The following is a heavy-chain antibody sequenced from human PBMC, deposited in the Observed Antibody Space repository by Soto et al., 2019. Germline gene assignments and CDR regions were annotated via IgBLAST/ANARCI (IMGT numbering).Heavy chain of an antibody. V-gene: IGHV4-4*02. CDR2: IYHSGST. CDR3: ARGPDYIWGSYRSSPYFDY. CDR1: SGSISSSNW. D-gene: IGHD3-16*02. Sequence: SETLSLTCAVSSGSISSSNWWSWVRQPPGKGLEWIGEIYHSGSTNYNPSLKSRVTISVDKSKNQFSLKLSSVTAADTAVYYCARGPDYIWGSYRSSPYFDYWGQGTLVTVSS. J-gene: IGHJ4*02.